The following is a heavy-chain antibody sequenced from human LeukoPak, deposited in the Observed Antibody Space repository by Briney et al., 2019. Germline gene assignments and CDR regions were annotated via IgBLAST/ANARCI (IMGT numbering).Heavy chain of an antibody. CDR2: ISAYNGNT. J-gene: IGHJ5*02. Sequence: ASVKVSCKASGYIFTNYGISWVRQAPGQGLEWMGWISAYNGNTNYAQKFQGRVTMTTDTSTSTAYMELRSLRSDDTAVYYCARGGRCSSTSCYYAPTRHWFDPWGQGTLVTVSS. CDR3: ARGGRCSSTSCYYAPTRHWFDP. D-gene: IGHD2-2*01. V-gene: IGHV1-18*01. CDR1: GYIFTNYG.